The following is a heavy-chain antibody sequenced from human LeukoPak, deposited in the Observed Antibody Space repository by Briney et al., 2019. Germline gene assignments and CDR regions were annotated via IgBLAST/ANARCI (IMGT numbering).Heavy chain of an antibody. CDR2: ISLTGLT. J-gene: IGHJ4*02. V-gene: IGHV4-4*02. D-gene: IGHD2-8*01. Sequence: PSETLSLTCGVSGGSISNTNWWSWVRQPPGQGLEWIGEISLTGLTHYNPSLESRVTVSLDKPKNQLSLNLTSVTAADTAVYYCSRENGAFSPFGYWGQGILVTVLS. CDR1: GGSISNTNW. CDR3: SRENGAFSPFGY.